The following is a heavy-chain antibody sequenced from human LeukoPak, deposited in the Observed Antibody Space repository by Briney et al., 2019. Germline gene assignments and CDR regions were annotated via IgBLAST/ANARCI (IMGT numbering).Heavy chain of an antibody. Sequence: SETLSLTCTVSGGSISSGSYYWSWIRQPAGKGLEWIGRIYTSGSTNYNPSPKSRVTISVDTSKNQFSLKLSSVTAADTAVYYCARAGYYALDIWGQGTMVTVSS. J-gene: IGHJ3*02. CDR2: IYTSGST. V-gene: IGHV4-61*02. CDR1: GGSISSGSYY. CDR3: ARAGYYALDI. D-gene: IGHD2-21*01.